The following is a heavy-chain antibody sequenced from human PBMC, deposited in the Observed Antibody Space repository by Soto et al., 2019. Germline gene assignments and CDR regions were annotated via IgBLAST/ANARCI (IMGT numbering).Heavy chain of an antibody. CDR3: ARPYGGNSGGWFDP. CDR2: IYYSGST. V-gene: IGHV4-59*01. CDR1: GGSISSYY. D-gene: IGHD4-17*01. Sequence: PSETLSLTCTVSGGSISSYYWSWIRQPPGKGLEWIGYIYYSGSTNYNPSLKSRVTISVDTSKNQFSLKLSSVTAADTAVYYCARPYGGNSGGWFDPWGQGTLVTVPS. J-gene: IGHJ5*02.